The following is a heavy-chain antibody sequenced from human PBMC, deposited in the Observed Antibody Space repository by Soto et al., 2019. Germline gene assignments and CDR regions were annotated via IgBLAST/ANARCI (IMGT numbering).Heavy chain of an antibody. V-gene: IGHV3-23*01. J-gene: IGHJ4*02. D-gene: IGHD3-22*01. CDR3: AKDRPENTYSYDSSGPI. Sequence: GGSLRLSCAASGFTFSSYAMSWVRQAPGKGLEWVSAISGSGGSTYYADSVKGRFTISRDNSKNTLYLQMNSLRAEDTAVYYCAKDRPENTYSYDSSGPIWGQGTLVTV. CDR2: ISGSGGST. CDR1: GFTFSSYA.